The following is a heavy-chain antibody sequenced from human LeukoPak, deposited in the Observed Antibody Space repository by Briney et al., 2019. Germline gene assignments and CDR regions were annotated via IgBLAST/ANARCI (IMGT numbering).Heavy chain of an antibody. V-gene: IGHV3-23*01. J-gene: IGHJ4*02. CDR2: ISGSGGST. CDR1: GFTFSSYA. D-gene: IGHD3-3*01. CDR3: AKDTVFGVVIISYFDY. Sequence: GGSLRLSCAASGFTFSSYAMSWIRQAPGKGLEWVSAISGSGGSTYYADSVKGRFTISRDNSKNTLYLQMNSLRAEDTAVYYCAKDTVFGVVIISYFDYWGQGTLVTVSS.